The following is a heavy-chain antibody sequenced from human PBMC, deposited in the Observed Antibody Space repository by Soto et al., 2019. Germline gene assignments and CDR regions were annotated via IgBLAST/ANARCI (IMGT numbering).Heavy chain of an antibody. V-gene: IGHV4-39*01. CDR1: GGSISSSSYY. J-gene: IGHJ3*02. D-gene: IGHD3-22*01. CDR3: ARLRDYYDSSGYDAFDI. CDR2: IYYSGST. Sequence: SETLSLTCTVSGGSISSSSYYWGWIRQPPGKGLEWIGSIYYSGSTYYNPSLKSRVTISVDTSKNQFSLKLSSVTAADTAVYYCARLRDYYDSSGYDAFDIWGQGTMVTVSS.